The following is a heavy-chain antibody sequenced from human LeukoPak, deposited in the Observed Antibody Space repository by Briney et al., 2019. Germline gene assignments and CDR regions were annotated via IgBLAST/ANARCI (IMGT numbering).Heavy chain of an antibody. Sequence: RSGGSLRLSCAASGFTFSSYAMSWVRQAPGKGLEWVSYISTSSSTIYYADSVRGRFTISRDNAKNSLYLQMNSLRAEDTAVYYCARDPGYCTNGVCYYFDYWGQGTLVTVSS. CDR3: ARDPGYCTNGVCYYFDY. CDR2: ISTSSSTI. V-gene: IGHV3-48*01. D-gene: IGHD2-8*01. CDR1: GFTFSSYA. J-gene: IGHJ4*02.